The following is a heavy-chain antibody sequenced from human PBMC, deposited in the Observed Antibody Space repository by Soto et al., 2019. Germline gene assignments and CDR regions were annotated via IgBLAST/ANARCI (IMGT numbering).Heavy chain of an antibody. V-gene: IGHV3-21*01. CDR2: ISSSSSYI. CDR3: ARDSVGSTGY. D-gene: IGHD2-15*01. CDR1: GFTFSSYS. J-gene: IGHJ4*02. Sequence: PVGSLRLSCAASGFTFSSYSMNWVRQAPGKGLEWVSSISSSSSYIYYADSVKGRFTISRDNAKNSLYLQMNSLRAEDTAVYYCARDSVGSTGYWGQGTLVTVSS.